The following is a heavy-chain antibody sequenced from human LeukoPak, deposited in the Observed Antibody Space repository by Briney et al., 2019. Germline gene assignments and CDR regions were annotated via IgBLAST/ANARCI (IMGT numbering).Heavy chain of an antibody. CDR3: ALLRSDYYDSSGQFDY. CDR2: ISSSSSTI. V-gene: IGHV3-48*04. J-gene: IGHJ4*02. D-gene: IGHD3-22*01. CDR1: GFTFSSYS. Sequence: GGSLRLSCAASGFTFSSYSMNWVRQAPGKGLEWVSYISSSSSTIYYADSVKGRFTISRDNAKNSLYLQMNSLRAEDTAVYYCALLRSDYYDSSGQFDYWGQGTLVTVPS.